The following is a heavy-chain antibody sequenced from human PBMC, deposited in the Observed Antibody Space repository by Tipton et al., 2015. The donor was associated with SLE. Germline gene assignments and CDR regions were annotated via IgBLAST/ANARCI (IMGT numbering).Heavy chain of an antibody. J-gene: IGHJ4*02. V-gene: IGHV3-7*01. D-gene: IGHD4-17*01. Sequence: SLRLSCIASGFTFSISYMSWVRQAPGKGLEWVAIIKEDGSEEGYVDSVKGRFTISRDNAKNSVFLQMNSLRVEDTALYYCARDPAYGAMDYWGQGTMVTVSS. CDR2: IKEDGSEE. CDR3: ARDPAYGAMDY. CDR1: GFTFSISY.